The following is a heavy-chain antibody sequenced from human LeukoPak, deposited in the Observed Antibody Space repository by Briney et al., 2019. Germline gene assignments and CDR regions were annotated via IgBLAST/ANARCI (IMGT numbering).Heavy chain of an antibody. D-gene: IGHD6-13*01. V-gene: IGHV3-48*03. CDR3: AREAAAAGNLDY. CDR2: ISSSGSTI. Sequence: GRSLRLSCAASGFTFSSYEMNWVRQAPGKGLEWVSYISSSGSTIYYADSVKGRFTISRDNAKNSLYLQMNSLRAEDTAVYYCAREAAAAGNLDYWGQGTLVTVSS. CDR1: GFTFSSYE. J-gene: IGHJ4*02.